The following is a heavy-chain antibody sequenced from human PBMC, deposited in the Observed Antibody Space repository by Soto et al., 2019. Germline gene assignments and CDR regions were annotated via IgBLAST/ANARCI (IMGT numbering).Heavy chain of an antibody. Sequence: ESLKISCKGSGYSFTSYWIGWVRQMPGKGLEWMGIIYPGDSDTRYSPSFQGQVTISADKSISTAYLQWSSLKASDTAMYYCARAATDCSGGSCYLGYYYYYGMDVWGQGTTVTVSS. J-gene: IGHJ6*02. CDR3: ARAATDCSGGSCYLGYYYYYGMDV. D-gene: IGHD2-15*01. CDR1: GYSFTSYW. CDR2: IYPGDSDT. V-gene: IGHV5-51*01.